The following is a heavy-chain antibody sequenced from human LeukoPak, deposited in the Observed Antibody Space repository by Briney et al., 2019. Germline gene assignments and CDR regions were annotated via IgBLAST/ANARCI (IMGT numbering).Heavy chain of an antibody. V-gene: IGHV1-46*03. Sequence: SVKVSCKASGYTFTSYYMHRVRQAPGQALEWMGIINPSGGSTSYAQKFEGRVTMTRDTSTSTVYMELSSVRSEDTAVYYGARAVGSDVCAFDIWGQGTMVTVSS. D-gene: IGHD1-26*01. CDR2: INPSGGST. J-gene: IGHJ3*02. CDR3: ARAVGSDVCAFDI. CDR1: GYTFTSYY.